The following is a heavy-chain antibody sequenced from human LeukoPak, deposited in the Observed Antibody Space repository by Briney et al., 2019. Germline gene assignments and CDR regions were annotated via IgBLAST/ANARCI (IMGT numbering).Heavy chain of an antibody. Sequence: SETLSLTCAVYGGSFSGYYWSWIRQPPGKGLEWIGYIYYSGSTYYNPSLKSRVTISVDTSKNQFSLKLSSVTAADTAVYYCARVVTDSSGWPHYYYYYGMDVWGQGTTVTVSS. CDR1: GGSFSGYY. CDR2: IYYSGST. CDR3: ARVVTDSSGWPHYYYYYGMDV. J-gene: IGHJ6*02. D-gene: IGHD6-19*01. V-gene: IGHV4-34*01.